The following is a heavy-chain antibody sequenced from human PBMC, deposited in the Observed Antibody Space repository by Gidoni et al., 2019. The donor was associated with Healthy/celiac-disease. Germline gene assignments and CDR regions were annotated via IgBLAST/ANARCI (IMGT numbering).Heavy chain of an antibody. J-gene: IGHJ6*02. V-gene: IGHV3-30*04. CDR2: ISYDGSNK. CDR1: GFTFSSYA. CDR3: ARDRGIAARQGLESPGLDYYYYGMDV. D-gene: IGHD6-6*01. Sequence: QVQLVESGGGVVQPGRSLRLSCAASGFTFSSYAMHWVRQAPGKGLEWVAVISYDGSNKYYADSVKGRFTISRDNSKNTLYLQMNSLRAEDTAVYYCARDRGIAARQGLESPGLDYYYYGMDVWGQGTTVTVSS.